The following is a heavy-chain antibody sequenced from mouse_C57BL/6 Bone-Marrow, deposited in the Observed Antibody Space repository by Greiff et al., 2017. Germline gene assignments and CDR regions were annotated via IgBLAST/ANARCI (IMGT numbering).Heavy chain of an antibody. D-gene: IGHD2-3*01. J-gene: IGHJ1*03. V-gene: IGHV5-17*01. CDR1: GFTFSDSG. Sequence: EVPRVESGGGLVKPGGSLKLSCAASGFTFSDSGMHWVRQAPEKGREWVAYISSGSSTIYYADTVKGRFTISRDNAKNTLFLQMTSLRSEDTAMYYCARDDGPFGVWGTGTTVTVSS. CDR3: ARDDGPFGV. CDR2: ISSGSSTI.